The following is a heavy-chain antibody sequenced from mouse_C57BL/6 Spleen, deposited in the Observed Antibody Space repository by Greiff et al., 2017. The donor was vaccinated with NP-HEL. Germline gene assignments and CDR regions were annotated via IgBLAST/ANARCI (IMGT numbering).Heavy chain of an antibody. V-gene: IGHV1-80*01. CDR2: IYPGDGDT. CDR3: ARRGNYPYAMDY. D-gene: IGHD2-1*01. CDR1: GYAFSSYW. Sequence: VQLKQSGAELVKPGASVKISCKASGYAFSSYWMNWVKQRPGKGLEWIGQIYPGDGDTNYNGKFKGKATLTADKSSSTAYMQLSSLTSEDSAVYFCARRGNYPYAMDYWGQGTSVTVSS. J-gene: IGHJ4*01.